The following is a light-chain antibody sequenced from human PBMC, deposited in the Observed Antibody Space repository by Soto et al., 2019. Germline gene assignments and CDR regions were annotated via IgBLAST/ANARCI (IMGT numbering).Light chain of an antibody. V-gene: IGKV1-5*01. J-gene: IGKJ2*01. CDR1: QSVHKW. Sequence: IQMTQSPSTLSASVGDRVTITCRASQSVHKWVAWYQQKSVGAPMLLIYDASTLQSGVSSRFSGTGSGTDFSLSITSLQPDDFATYYCQQFHLGNTFGQGTRLEIK. CDR2: DAS. CDR3: QQFHLGNT.